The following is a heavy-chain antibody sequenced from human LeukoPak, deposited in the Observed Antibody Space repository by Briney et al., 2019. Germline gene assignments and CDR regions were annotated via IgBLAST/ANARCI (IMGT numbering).Heavy chain of an antibody. CDR1: GGSISSSSYY. Sequence: PSETLSLTCTVSGGSISSSSYYWGWIRQPPGKGLEWIGEINHSGSTNYNPSLKSRVNISVDTSKNQFSLKLSSVTAADTAVYYCARRQNWGSPDYWGQGTLVTVSS. CDR3: ARRQNWGSPDY. D-gene: IGHD7-27*01. J-gene: IGHJ4*02. CDR2: INHSGST. V-gene: IGHV4-39*07.